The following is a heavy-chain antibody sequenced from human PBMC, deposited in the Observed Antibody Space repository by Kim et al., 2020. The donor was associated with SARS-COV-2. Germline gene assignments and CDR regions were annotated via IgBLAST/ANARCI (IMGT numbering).Heavy chain of an antibody. Sequence: ADSVKGRFTISRDKSKNTLYLQMNSLRAEDTAVYYCAKGRVIAVAGEDDYWGQGTLVTVSS. V-gene: IGHV3-23*01. D-gene: IGHD6-19*01. J-gene: IGHJ4*02. CDR3: AKGRVIAVAGEDDY.